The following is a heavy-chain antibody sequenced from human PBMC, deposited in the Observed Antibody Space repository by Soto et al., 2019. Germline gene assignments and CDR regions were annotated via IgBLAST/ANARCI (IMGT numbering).Heavy chain of an antibody. V-gene: IGHV3-7*05. D-gene: IGHD6-13*01. J-gene: IGHJ4*02. CDR2: IMQDGSEQ. CDR1: GFIFRSYW. Sequence: EVQLVESGGGLVQPGGSLTLSCAASGFIFRSYWMSWVRQAPGKGLEWVAKIMQDGSEQYYVDSVKGRFIISRDNAKNSLFLQMNSLTAEDTAVYYCARYGSSRYDLDFWGQGTLVTVSS. CDR3: ARYGSSRYDLDF.